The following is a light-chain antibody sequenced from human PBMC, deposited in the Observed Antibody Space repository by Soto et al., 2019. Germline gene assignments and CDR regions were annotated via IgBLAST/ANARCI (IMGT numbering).Light chain of an antibody. CDR2: EGS. CDR1: SSDVGGYNY. V-gene: IGLV2-23*01. J-gene: IGLJ1*01. CDR3: CSYAGSSTYV. Sequence: QSVLTQPASVSGSPGQSITLSCTGTSSDVGGYNYVSWYQQHPGKAPKLMIYEGSKRPSGVSNRFSGSKSGNTASLTISGLQAEDEADYYCCSYAGSSTYVFGTGTKVTVL.